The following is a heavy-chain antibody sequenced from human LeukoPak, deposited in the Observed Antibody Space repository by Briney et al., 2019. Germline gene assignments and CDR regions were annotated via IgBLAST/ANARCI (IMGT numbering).Heavy chain of an antibody. V-gene: IGHV4-34*01. Sequence: KPSETLSLTCAVYGGSFSAYYWSWIRQPPGKGLEWIGEINHSGSTNYTPSLKSRVTISIDTSKNQFSLEMSSVTAADTAVYYCARGRGARSSGWYNWFDPWGQGTLVTVSS. CDR3: ARGRGARSSGWYNWFDP. D-gene: IGHD6-25*01. CDR2: INHSGST. CDR1: GGSFSAYY. J-gene: IGHJ5*02.